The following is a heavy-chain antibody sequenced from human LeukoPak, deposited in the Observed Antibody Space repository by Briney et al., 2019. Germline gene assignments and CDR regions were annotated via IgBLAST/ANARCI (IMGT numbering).Heavy chain of an antibody. V-gene: IGHV4-59*01. CDR1: GGSFSGYY. CDR3: ARDLPRHGMDV. CDR2: IYYSGST. J-gene: IGHJ6*02. Sequence: SETLSLTCAVHGGSFSGYYWNWIRQPPGKGLEWIGYIYYSGSTNYNPSLKSRVTISVDTSKNQFSLKLSSVTAADTAVYYCARDLPRHGMDVWGQGTTVTVSS.